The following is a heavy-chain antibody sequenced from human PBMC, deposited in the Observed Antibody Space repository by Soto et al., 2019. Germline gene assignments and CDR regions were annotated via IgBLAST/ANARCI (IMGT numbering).Heavy chain of an antibody. Sequence: QPGGSLRLSCAASGFTFSSYAMTWVRQAPGKGLEWVSVISGSGGSTYFADSVKGRFTISRDNSKNTLYLQMSSLRAEDTALYYCAYVYDTAATEPDYWGLENLLTISS. CDR2: ISGSGGST. D-gene: IGHD2-15*01. CDR1: GFTFSSYA. J-gene: IGHJ4*02. CDR3: AYVYDTAATEPDY. V-gene: IGHV3-23*01.